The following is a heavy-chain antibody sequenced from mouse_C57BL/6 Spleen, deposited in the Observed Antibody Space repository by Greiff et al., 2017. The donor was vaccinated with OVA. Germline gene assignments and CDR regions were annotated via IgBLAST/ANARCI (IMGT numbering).Heavy chain of an antibody. D-gene: IGHD2-3*01. CDR2: INPNNGGT. CDR1: GYTFTDYY. Sequence: VQLQQSGPELVKPGASVKISCKASGYTFTDYYMNWVKQSHGKSLEWIGDINPNNGGTSYNQKFKGKATLTVDTSSSTAYMELRSLTSEDSAVYYCARWLLGYAMDYWGQGTSVTVSS. CDR3: ARWLLGYAMDY. J-gene: IGHJ4*01. V-gene: IGHV1-26*01.